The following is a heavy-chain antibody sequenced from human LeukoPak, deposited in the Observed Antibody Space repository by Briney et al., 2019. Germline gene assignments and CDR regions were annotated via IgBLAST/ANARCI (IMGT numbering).Heavy chain of an antibody. D-gene: IGHD1-26*01. J-gene: IGHJ4*02. CDR2: IRYDGSNK. CDR3: AKAWGIVGATGRDY. V-gene: IGHV3-30*02. CDR1: GFTFSSYG. Sequence: GGSLRLSCAASGFTFSSYGMHWVRQAPGKGLEWVAFIRYDGSNKYYADSVKGRFTISRDDSKNTLYLQMNSLRAEDTAVYYCAKAWGIVGATGRDYWAQGTLVTVSS.